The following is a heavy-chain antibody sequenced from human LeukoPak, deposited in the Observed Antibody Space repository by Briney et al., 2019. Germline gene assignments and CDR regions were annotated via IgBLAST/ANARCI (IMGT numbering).Heavy chain of an antibody. CDR3: ARTLYISAAPGGFDY. V-gene: IGHV1-2*02. D-gene: IGHD6-13*01. CDR2: INPNSGGT. Sequence: ASVKVSCKASGYTFTGYYMHWVRQAPGQGLEWMGWINPNSGGTNYAQKFQGRVTMTRDTSISTAYMELNTLRSDDTAVYYCARTLYISAAPGGFDYWGQGTLVTVSS. CDR1: GYTFTGYY. J-gene: IGHJ4*02.